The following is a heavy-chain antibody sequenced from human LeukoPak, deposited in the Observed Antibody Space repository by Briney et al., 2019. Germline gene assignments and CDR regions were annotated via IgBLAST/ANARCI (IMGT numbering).Heavy chain of an antibody. J-gene: IGHJ3*02. CDR3: AREAFTDATGYYFSPLDM. V-gene: IGHV3-13*01. CDR2: INTAGGT. D-gene: IGHD3-22*01. Sequence: QSGGSLRLSCEASGFTFRTYDLHWVRQTAVKGLEWASLINTAGGTFYSDSVRGRFTISRENAKNSFYLQMDSLTADDTAVYYCAREAFTDATGYYFSPLDMWGQGTMVTVSS. CDR1: GFTFRTYD.